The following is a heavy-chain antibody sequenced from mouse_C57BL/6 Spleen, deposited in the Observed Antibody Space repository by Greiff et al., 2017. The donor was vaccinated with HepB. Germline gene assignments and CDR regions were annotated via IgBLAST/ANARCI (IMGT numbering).Heavy chain of an antibody. Sequence: QVHVKQSGPGLVAPSQSLSITCTVSGFSLTSYGVSWVRQPPGKGLEWLGVIWGDGSTNYHSALISRLSISKDNSKSQVFLKLNSLQTDDTATYYCAKGKVEPLYYGKSYYAMDYWGQGTSVTVSS. CDR3: AKGKVEPLYYGKSYYAMDY. J-gene: IGHJ4*01. CDR1: GFSLTSYG. V-gene: IGHV2-3*01. CDR2: IWGDGST. D-gene: IGHD2-1*01.